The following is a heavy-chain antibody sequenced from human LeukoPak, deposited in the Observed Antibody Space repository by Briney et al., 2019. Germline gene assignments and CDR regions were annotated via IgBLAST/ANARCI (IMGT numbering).Heavy chain of an antibody. CDR2: ISSSGSTI. V-gene: IGHV3-48*03. CDR3: AREQPGAYSSSWYGETPGTLGY. J-gene: IGHJ4*02. D-gene: IGHD6-13*01. CDR1: GFTFSSYE. Sequence: PGGSLRLSCAASGFTFSSYEMNWVRQAPGKGLEWVSYISSSGSTIYYADSVKGRFTISRDNAKNSLYLQMNGLRAEDTAVYYCAREQPGAYSSSWYGETPGTLGYWGQGTLVTVSS.